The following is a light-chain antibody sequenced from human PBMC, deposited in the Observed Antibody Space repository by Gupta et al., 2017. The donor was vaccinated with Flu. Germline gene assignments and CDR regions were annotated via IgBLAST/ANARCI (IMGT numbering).Light chain of an antibody. CDR3: RKDEDDART. CDR2: GTS. J-gene: IGKJ1*01. V-gene: IGKV1-6*01. Sequence: PSSLSASVGDRVTITCRASEGIRNDLGWYQQKPWKVPNLVGSGTSTLQSRVPSRFSGSGSGTDFTLTISRLNPEDFATYYCRKDEDDARTLRQGTKVEIK. CDR1: EGIRND.